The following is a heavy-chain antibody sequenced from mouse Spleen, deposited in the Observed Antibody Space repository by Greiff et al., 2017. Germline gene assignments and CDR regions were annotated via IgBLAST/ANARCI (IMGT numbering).Heavy chain of an antibody. CDR1: GFTFTDYY. Sequence: EVKLMESGGGLVQPGGSLSLSCAASGFTFTDYYMSWVRQPPGKALEWLGFIRNKANGYTTEYSASVKGRFTISRDNSQSILYLQMNALRAEDSATYYCVRYDDGYFYAMDYWGQGTSVTVSS. D-gene: IGHD2-3*01. J-gene: IGHJ4*01. V-gene: IGHV7-3*01. CDR2: IRNKANGYTT. CDR3: VRYDDGYFYAMDY.